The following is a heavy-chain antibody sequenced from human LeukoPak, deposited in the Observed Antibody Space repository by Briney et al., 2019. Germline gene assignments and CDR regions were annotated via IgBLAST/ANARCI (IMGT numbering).Heavy chain of an antibody. CDR1: GYTFTSYA. CDR2: INAGNGNT. J-gene: IGHJ5*02. D-gene: IGHD3-3*01. Sequence: GASVKVSCKASGYTFTSYAMHWVRQAPGQRLEWMGWINAGNGNTKYSQEFQGKVTITRDTSASTAYMELSSLRSEDMAAYYCARDSRRYYDFWSGYNNNWFDPWGQGTLVTVSS. CDR3: ARDSRRYYDFWSGYNNNWFDP. V-gene: IGHV1-3*03.